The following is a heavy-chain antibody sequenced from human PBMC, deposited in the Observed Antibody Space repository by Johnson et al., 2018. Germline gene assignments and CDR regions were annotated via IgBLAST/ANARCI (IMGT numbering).Heavy chain of an antibody. CDR3: ASANDYGDPPFA. V-gene: IGHV4-59*01. D-gene: IGHD4-17*01. Sequence: QVQLVESGPGLVRPSETXSLTCTVSGASISSYYWSWLRQPPGQGLEWIGNIHYSGETNNNPSLTTRVTISVITSKNQFTLTLSSVTAADTAIYYCASANDYGDPPFAWGLGTLVTVSS. CDR2: IHYSGET. J-gene: IGHJ4*02. CDR1: GASISSYY.